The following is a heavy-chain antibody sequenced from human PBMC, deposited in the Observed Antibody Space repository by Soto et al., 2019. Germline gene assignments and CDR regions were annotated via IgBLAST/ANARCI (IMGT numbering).Heavy chain of an antibody. Sequence: SETLSLTCTVSGGSISSYYWSWIRQPPGKGLEWIGYIYYSGSTNYNPSLKSRVTISVDTSKNQFSLKLSSVTAADTAVYYCARGRIGEINYYFDYWGQGTLVSVSS. D-gene: IGHD3-10*01. CDR3: ARGRIGEINYYFDY. CDR1: GGSISSYY. V-gene: IGHV4-59*01. J-gene: IGHJ4*02. CDR2: IYYSGST.